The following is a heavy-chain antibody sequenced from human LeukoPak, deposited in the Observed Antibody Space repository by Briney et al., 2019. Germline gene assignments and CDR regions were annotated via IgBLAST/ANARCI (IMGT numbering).Heavy chain of an antibody. CDR2: IVVGRGET. CDR3: AAETYSDSCCWFDP. J-gene: IGHJ5*02. D-gene: IGHD2-21*02. CDR1: GLTFSSSA. Sequence: SVKVSCKTSGLTFSSSAIQWVRQARGQPPEWIGWIVVGRGETKYTQKLQGRVTITSDLSTSTAYMELSSLRSEDTAVYYCAAETYSDSCCWFDPWGQGTLVTVSS. V-gene: IGHV1-58*02.